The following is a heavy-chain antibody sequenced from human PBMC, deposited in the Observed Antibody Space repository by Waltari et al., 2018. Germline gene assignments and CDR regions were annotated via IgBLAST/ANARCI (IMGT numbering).Heavy chain of an antibody. CDR1: GGDYW. J-gene: IGHJ4*02. Sequence: EVQLVESGGGLVQSGGSLRLSCADSGGDYWMDWVRQAPGKGLMWVSRGKSDGTRPTYADSVKGRFTVSRDSANNMLYLQMNSLRAEDTAVYYCTTNPPGYWGQGTLVTVSS. CDR2: GKSDGTRP. CDR3: TTNPPGY. V-gene: IGHV3-74*01.